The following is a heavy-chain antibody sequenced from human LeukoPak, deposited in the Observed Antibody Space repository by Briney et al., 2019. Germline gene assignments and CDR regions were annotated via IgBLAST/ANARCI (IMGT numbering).Heavy chain of an antibody. CDR3: TRYNNDHFDY. V-gene: IGHV3-33*01. CDR1: GFTFGGYG. CDR2: IAYDGSRA. J-gene: IGHJ4*02. Sequence: GGSLRLSCAGSGFTFGGYGMHWFRQTPGKGLEWVAAIAYDGSRAFYADSVKGRFTISRDNSKNTVSVQMDDLRAEDTAVYYCTRYNNDHFDYWGQGTLVTVSS. D-gene: IGHD1-14*01.